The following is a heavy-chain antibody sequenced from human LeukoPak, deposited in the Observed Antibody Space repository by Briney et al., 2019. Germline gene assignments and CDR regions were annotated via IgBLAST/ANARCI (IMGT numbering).Heavy chain of an antibody. J-gene: IGHJ4*02. D-gene: IGHD3-22*01. CDR1: GGSISSSSHY. CDR2: IYNSGST. V-gene: IGHV4-39*01. Sequence: SETLSLTCTVSGGSISSSSHYWGWIRQSPGKGWDWIGSIYNSGSTYYNPSFKRRVTISVDTSKNHFSLKLSSVTAADTAVYYCARQANYYDSSGYTYWGQGTLVTVSS. CDR3: ARQANYYDSSGYTY.